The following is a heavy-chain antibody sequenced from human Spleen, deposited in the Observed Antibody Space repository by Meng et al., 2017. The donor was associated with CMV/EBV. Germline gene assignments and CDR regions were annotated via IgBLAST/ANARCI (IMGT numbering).Heavy chain of an antibody. CDR3: ARVAGYCSSTSCSYGMDV. D-gene: IGHD2-2*01. J-gene: IGHJ6*02. CDR2: IYYSGST. Sequence: SETLSLTCTVSGYSISSGYYWGWIRQPPGKGLEWIGSIYYSGSTYYNPSLKSRVTISVDTSKNQFSLKLSSVTAADTAVYYCARVAGYCSSTSCSYGMDVWGQGTTVTVSS. V-gene: IGHV4-38-2*02. CDR1: GYSISSGYY.